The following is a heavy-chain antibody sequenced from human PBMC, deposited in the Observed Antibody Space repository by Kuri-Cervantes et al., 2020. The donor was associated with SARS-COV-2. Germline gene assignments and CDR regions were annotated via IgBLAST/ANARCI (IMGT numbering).Heavy chain of an antibody. V-gene: IGHV1-69*04. Sequence: SVKVSCKASGGTFSSYVISWVRQAPGQGLEWMGRIIPILGIANYAQKFQGRVTITADKSTSTAYMELSSLRSEDTAVYYCATPNTMKRETWIQLWGPDDAFDIWGQGTMVTVSS. CDR1: GGTFSSYV. CDR3: ATPNTMKRETWIQLWGPDDAFDI. CDR2: IIPILGIA. J-gene: IGHJ3*02. D-gene: IGHD5-18*01.